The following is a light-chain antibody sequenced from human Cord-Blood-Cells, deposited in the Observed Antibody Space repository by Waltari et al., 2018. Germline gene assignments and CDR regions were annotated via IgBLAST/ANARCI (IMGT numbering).Light chain of an antibody. J-gene: IGLJ3*02. CDR1: SSDVGGYNY. V-gene: IGLV2-14*03. CDR2: DVS. Sequence: QSALTQPASVSGSPGQSTTISCTGTSSDVGGYNYVSWYQQHPGKAPKLMIYDVSNRPSGVSNRFSGSKSGNTASLTISGLQAEDEAEYYCRSYTSSSTLWVFGGGTKLTVL. CDR3: RSYTSSSTLWV.